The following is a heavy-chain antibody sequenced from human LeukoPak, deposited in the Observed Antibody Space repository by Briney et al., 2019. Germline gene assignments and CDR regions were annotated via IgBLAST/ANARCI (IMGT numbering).Heavy chain of an antibody. V-gene: IGHV3-7*01. Sequence: GGSLRLSCAASGFTFSSYWMSWVRQAPGKGLEWVANIKQDGSEKYYVDSVKGRFTISRDNAKNSLYLQMNSLRAEDTAVYYCARVRSYYDFWSGSLNYDAFDIWGQGTMVTVSS. D-gene: IGHD3-3*01. CDR2: IKQDGSEK. CDR3: ARVRSYYDFWSGSLNYDAFDI. CDR1: GFTFSSYW. J-gene: IGHJ3*02.